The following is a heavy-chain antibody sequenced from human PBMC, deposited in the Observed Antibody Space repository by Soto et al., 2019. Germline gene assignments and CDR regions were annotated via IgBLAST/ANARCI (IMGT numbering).Heavy chain of an antibody. CDR2: ISYDGSNK. CDR3: ARDLYNWNDGYYSGIDV. Sequence: QVQLVESGGGVVQPGRSLRLSCAASGFTFSSYDMHWVRQDPGKGLEWVAVISYDGSNKYYADSVKGRFTISRDNSKNTLYLQMTSLRAEDTAVYYCARDLYNWNDGYYSGIDVWGQGTTVTVSS. V-gene: IGHV3-30-3*01. CDR1: GFTFSSYD. J-gene: IGHJ6*02. D-gene: IGHD1-1*01.